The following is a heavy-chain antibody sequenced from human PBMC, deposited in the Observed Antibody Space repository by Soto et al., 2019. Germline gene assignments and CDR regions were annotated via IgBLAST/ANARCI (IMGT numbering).Heavy chain of an antibody. D-gene: IGHD5-12*01. CDR3: AKDNGSGCDWLRVGDASDI. CDR2: ISYEGSNI. CDR1: GCTFSSYG. J-gene: IGHJ3*02. Sequence: QVQLVESGGGVVQPGRSLRLSCAASGCTFSSYGMHWVRQAPGKGLEWVAVISYEGSNIYYADSVKGRLTISRDNSKNTLYLQMNSLRGEDTAVYYCAKDNGSGCDWLRVGDASDIWGQGTMVTVSS. V-gene: IGHV3-30*18.